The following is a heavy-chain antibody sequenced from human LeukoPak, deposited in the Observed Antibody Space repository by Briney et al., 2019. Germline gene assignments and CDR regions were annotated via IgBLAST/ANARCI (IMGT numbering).Heavy chain of an antibody. CDR2: ISWDGGST. J-gene: IGHJ4*02. CDR3: ARAGYDSWSGYFFDY. D-gene: IGHD3-3*01. Sequence: GGSLRLSCAASGFTFDDYTMHWVRQAPGKGLEWVSLISWDGGSTYYADSVKGRFTISRDNSKNSLYLQMNSLRTEDTALYYCARAGYDSWSGYFFDYWGQGTLVTVSS. V-gene: IGHV3-43*01. CDR1: GFTFDDYT.